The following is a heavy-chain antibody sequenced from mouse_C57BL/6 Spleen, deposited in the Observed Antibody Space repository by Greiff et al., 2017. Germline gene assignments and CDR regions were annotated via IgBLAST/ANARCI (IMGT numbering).Heavy chain of an antibody. CDR2: ILPGSGST. D-gene: IGHD2-5*01. V-gene: IGHV1-9*01. Sequence: QVQLKESGAELMKPGASVKLSCKATGYTFTGYWIEWVKQRPGHGLEWIGEILPGSGSTTYNEKFKGKATFTADTASNTAYMQLSSLTTEDSAIYYCARRSNYAMDYWGQGTSVTVSS. CDR1: GYTFTGYW. J-gene: IGHJ4*01. CDR3: ARRSNYAMDY.